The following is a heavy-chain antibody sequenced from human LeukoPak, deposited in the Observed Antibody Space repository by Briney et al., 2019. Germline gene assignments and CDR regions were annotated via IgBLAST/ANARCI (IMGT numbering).Heavy chain of an antibody. Sequence: SETLSLTCTVSGGSISSYYWTWIRQPPGKELECIGYIYYSGSTDYNPSLKSRVTISVDTSKNQFSLKLSSVTAAGTAVYYCARRKSGSYWDYWGQGTLVTVSS. CDR1: GGSISSYY. J-gene: IGHJ4*02. D-gene: IGHD1-26*01. V-gene: IGHV4-59*08. CDR2: IYYSGST. CDR3: ARRKSGSYWDY.